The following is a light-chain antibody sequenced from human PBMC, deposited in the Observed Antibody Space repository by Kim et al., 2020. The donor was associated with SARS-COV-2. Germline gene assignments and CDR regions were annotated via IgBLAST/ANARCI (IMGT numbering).Light chain of an antibody. V-gene: IGLV1-40*01. Sequence: QRVTISCTGSSANIGAGYDVHWYQQLPGTAPKLLIYGNSNRPSGVPDRLSGSKSGTSASLVITGLQAEDEADYYCQSYDSSLSGSVFGGGTQLTVL. J-gene: IGLJ3*02. CDR3: QSYDSSLSGSV. CDR2: GNS. CDR1: SANIGAGYD.